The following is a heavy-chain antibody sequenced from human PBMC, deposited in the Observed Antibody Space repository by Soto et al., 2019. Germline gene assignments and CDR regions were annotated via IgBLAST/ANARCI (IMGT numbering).Heavy chain of an antibody. Sequence: QVQLVESGGGVVQPGRSLRLSCAASGFTFSSYGMHWVRQAPGKGLEWVAVISYDGSNKYYADSVKGRFTISRDNSKNTLYLQMNSLRAEDTAVYYCAKDSTLEGVVVPAARPYQYYYGMDVWGQGTTVTVSS. D-gene: IGHD2-2*02. V-gene: IGHV3-30*18. CDR3: AKDSTLEGVVVPAARPYQYYYGMDV. CDR1: GFTFSSYG. J-gene: IGHJ6*02. CDR2: ISYDGSNK.